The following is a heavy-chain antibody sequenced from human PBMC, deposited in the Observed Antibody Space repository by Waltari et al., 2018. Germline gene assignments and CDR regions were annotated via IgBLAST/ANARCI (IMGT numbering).Heavy chain of an antibody. Sequence: QVQLQESGPGLVKPSGTLSLTCAVSGGSISSSNWWSWVHQPPGKGLEWIGEISHSGSTNYNPSLKSRVTISVDKSKNQFSLKLSSVTAADTAVYYCASRIVRVRRVYFQHWGQGTLVTVSS. J-gene: IGHJ1*01. V-gene: IGHV4-4*02. CDR3: ASRIVRVRRVYFQH. CDR2: ISHSGST. CDR1: GGSISSSNW. D-gene: IGHD3-10*01.